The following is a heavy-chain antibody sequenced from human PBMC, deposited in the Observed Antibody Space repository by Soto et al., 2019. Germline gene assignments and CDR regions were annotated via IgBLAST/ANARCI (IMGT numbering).Heavy chain of an antibody. V-gene: IGHV3-74*01. J-gene: IGHJ3*02. CDR2: INSDGSST. CDR1: GFTFSIYW. Sequence: GGSLRLSCAASGFTFSIYWMDWVRQAPGKGLVWVSRINSDGSSTSYADSVKGRFTISRDNAKNTLYLQMNSLRAEDTAVYYCVRSTGGCSGGRCYSDAFDIWGQGTMVTVSS. D-gene: IGHD2-15*01. CDR3: VRSTGGCSGGRCYSDAFDI.